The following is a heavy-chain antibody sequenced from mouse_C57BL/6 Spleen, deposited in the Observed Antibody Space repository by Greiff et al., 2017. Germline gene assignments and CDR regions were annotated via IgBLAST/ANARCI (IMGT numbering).Heavy chain of an antibody. CDR3: ARLRIYFDY. Sequence: EVQLVESGGGLVKPGGSLKLSCAASGFTFSSYTMSWVRQTPEKRLEWVATISGGGGNTYYPDSVKGRFTISRDNAKNTRYLQRSSLRSEDTALYYCARLRIYFDYWGQGTTLTVSS. V-gene: IGHV5-9*01. CDR1: GFTFSSYT. J-gene: IGHJ2*01. CDR2: ISGGGGNT.